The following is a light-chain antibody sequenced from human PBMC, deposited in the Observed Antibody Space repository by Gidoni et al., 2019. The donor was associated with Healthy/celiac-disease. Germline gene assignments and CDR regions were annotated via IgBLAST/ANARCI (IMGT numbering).Light chain of an antibody. J-gene: IGKJ3*01. V-gene: IGKV2-28*01. CDR1: QSLLHSIGYNY. Sequence: DIVMTQSPLSLPVTPGEPASISCRSSQSLLHSIGYNYLDWYLQKPGQSPQLLIYLGANRASGVPDRFSVSGSGTDFTLKISRVEAEDVGVYYCMQALQTPFTFXPXTKVDIK. CDR3: MQALQTPFT. CDR2: LGA.